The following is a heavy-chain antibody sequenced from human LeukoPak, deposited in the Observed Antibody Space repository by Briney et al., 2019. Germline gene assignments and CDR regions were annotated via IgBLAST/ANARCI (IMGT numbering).Heavy chain of an antibody. D-gene: IGHD3-3*01. Sequence: PSETLSLTCTVSGGSISSGGYYWSWIRQHPGKGLEWIGYIYYSGSTYYNPSLKSRVTISVDTSKNQFSLKLSSVTAADTAVYYCARHRYDSTRLDYYYYGMDVWGQGTTVTVSS. V-gene: IGHV4-31*03. CDR3: ARHRYDSTRLDYYYYGMDV. CDR1: GGSISSGGYY. CDR2: IYYSGST. J-gene: IGHJ6*02.